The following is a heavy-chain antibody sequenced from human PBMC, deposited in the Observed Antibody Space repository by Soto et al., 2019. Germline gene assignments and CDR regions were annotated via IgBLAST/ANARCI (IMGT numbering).Heavy chain of an antibody. CDR1: GFTFSNSA. Sequence: PGGSLRLSCAASGFTFSNSAMTWVRQAPAKGLEWVSTIRDSDSGGSTFYADSVKGRFTISRDDSKNTLYLQMSSLRAEDTATYYCAKVRVGIDVDFDYWGQGALVTVSS. CDR3: AKVRVGIDVDFDY. D-gene: IGHD2-21*01. V-gene: IGHV3-23*01. J-gene: IGHJ4*02. CDR2: IRDSDSGGST.